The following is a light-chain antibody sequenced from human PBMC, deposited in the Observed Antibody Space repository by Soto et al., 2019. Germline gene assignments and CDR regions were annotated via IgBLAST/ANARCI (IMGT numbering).Light chain of an antibody. CDR1: SSDVGGYNY. J-gene: IGLJ1*01. V-gene: IGLV2-11*01. Sequence: QSALTQPRSVSGSPGQSVTISCTGTSSDVGGYNYVSGYQQHPGKAPKVMIYDVSKRPSGVPDRFSGSKSGNTASLTISGLQAEDEADYYCCSHAGSYTYVFGTGTKLTVL. CDR3: CSHAGSYTYV. CDR2: DVS.